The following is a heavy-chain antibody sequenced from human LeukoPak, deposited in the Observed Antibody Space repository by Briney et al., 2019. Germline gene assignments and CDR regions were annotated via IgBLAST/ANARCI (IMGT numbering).Heavy chain of an antibody. Sequence: GGSLRLSCEASGFTFSSYVLSWVRQAPGKGLEWVSAISGSAGSTYYADSVKGRFTISRDNSKNTLYLQMNSLRAEDTAVYYCAKRGQQWLAEFDYWGQGTLVTVSS. CDR3: AKRGQQWLAEFDY. J-gene: IGHJ4*02. CDR1: GFTFSSYV. V-gene: IGHV3-23*01. D-gene: IGHD6-19*01. CDR2: ISGSAGST.